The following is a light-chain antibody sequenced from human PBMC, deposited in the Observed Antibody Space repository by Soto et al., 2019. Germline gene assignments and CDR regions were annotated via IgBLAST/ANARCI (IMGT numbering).Light chain of an antibody. CDR3: QQYNSWPPIT. CDR1: QSITIK. V-gene: IGKV3-15*01. Sequence: EIVMTQSPATLSVSPGERATLSCRASQSITIKLAWYQQKPGQPPRLLIYDTSTRATGIPTRFSGSGSGTEFTLTISSLQSKDFAVYYCQQYNSWPPITFGQGTRLEIK. CDR2: DTS. J-gene: IGKJ5*01.